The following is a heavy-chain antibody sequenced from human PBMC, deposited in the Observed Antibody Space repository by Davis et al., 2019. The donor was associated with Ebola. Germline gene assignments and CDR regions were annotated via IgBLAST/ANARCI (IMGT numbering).Heavy chain of an antibody. Sequence: GRVTITADESTNTAYMELRSLRSDDTAVYYCARVEGDHKWFDPWGQGTLVTVSS. D-gene: IGHD3-16*01. CDR3: ARVEGDHKWFDP. V-gene: IGHV1-69*01. J-gene: IGHJ5*02.